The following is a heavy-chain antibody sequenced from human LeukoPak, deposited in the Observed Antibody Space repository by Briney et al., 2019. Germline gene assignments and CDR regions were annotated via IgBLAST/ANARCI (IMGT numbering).Heavy chain of an antibody. J-gene: IGHJ4*02. Sequence: GGSLRLSCAASVFTFSSYAMSWVRQAPGKGLEWVSAISGSGGSTYYADSVKGRFTISRDNSKNTLYLQMNSLRAEDTAVYYCAKDPDMTMIVDWGQGTLVTVSS. V-gene: IGHV3-23*01. D-gene: IGHD3-22*01. CDR1: VFTFSSYA. CDR2: ISGSGGST. CDR3: AKDPDMTMIVD.